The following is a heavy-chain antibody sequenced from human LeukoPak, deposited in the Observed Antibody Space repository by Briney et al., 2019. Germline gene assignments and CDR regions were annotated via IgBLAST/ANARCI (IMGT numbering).Heavy chain of an antibody. Sequence: GGSLRLSCAASGFTFSSYWMHWVRQGPGKVLVWVSRINNDGSNKRYADSVKGRFTISRDNAKNTLYLQMNSLRAEDTAVYYCARAARQELEYYYYYYYMDVWGKGTTVTISS. CDR2: INNDGSNK. CDR1: GFTFSSYW. CDR3: ARAARQELEYYYYYYYMDV. D-gene: IGHD4-11*01. V-gene: IGHV3-74*01. J-gene: IGHJ6*03.